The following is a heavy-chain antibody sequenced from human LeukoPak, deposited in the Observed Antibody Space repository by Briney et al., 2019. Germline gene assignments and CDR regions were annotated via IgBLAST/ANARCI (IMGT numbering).Heavy chain of an antibody. D-gene: IGHD3-22*01. Sequence: GASVKVSCKASGYTFTNYYIHWVRQAPGQGLEWMGIINPSGATTSNAQKFQGRVTVTADKSTSTAYMELSSLRSEDTAVYYCAREDDSSGYYDYWGQGTLVTVSS. CDR3: AREDDSSGYYDY. V-gene: IGHV1-46*01. J-gene: IGHJ4*02. CDR2: INPSGATT. CDR1: GYTFTNYY.